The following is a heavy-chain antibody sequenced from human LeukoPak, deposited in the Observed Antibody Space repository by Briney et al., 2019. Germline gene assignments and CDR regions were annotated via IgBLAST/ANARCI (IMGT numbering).Heavy chain of an antibody. CDR2: ISSSGSTI. D-gene: IGHD6-19*01. J-gene: IGHJ4*02. Sequence: GGSLRLSCAASGFTFSDYYMSWIRQAPGKGLEWVSYISSSGSTIYYADSVKGRFTISRDNAKNSLYLQMNSLRAEDTAVYYCARAPPPVASSGWYGFDYWGQGTLVTVSS. CDR1: GFTFSDYY. CDR3: ARAPPPVASSGWYGFDY. V-gene: IGHV3-11*01.